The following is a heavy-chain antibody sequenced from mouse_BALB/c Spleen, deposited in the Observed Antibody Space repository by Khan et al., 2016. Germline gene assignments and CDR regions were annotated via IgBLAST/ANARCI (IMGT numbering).Heavy chain of an antibody. CDR2: VNPYNDGT. CDR3: ASVHLGFHYRYFDV. D-gene: IGHD3-3*01. V-gene: IGHV1S136*01. CDR1: GYTFTNYV. Sequence: VQLQQSGPELVKPGASVKMSCKAPGYTFTNYVMHWVKQKPGQGLEWIGYVNPYNDGTKYNEKFKVKATLTSDKSSITAYMVLSSLTSEAAAVFDCASVHLGFHYRYFDVGGAGTTVTFSS. J-gene: IGHJ1*01.